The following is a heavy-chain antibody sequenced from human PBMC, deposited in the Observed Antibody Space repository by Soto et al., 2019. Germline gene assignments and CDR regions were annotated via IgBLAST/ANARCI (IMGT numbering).Heavy chain of an antibody. V-gene: IGHV3-23*01. CDR3: AKVDYGDSFDY. Sequence: GGSLRLSCAASGITLSSYWMYWVRQAPGKGLEWVSGITGSCDSTFYGDSVKGRFTISRDNSKNTLHLQMNSLRAEDTAVYYCAKVDYGDSFDYWGQGTPVTVSS. D-gene: IGHD4-17*01. CDR1: GITLSSYW. J-gene: IGHJ4*02. CDR2: ITGSCDST.